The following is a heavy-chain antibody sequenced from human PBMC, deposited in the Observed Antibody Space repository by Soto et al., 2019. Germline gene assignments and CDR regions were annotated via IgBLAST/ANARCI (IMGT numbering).Heavy chain of an antibody. CDR3: ARHYYYYYGMDV. J-gene: IGHJ6*02. CDR2: IDPSDSYT. CDR1: GYSFTSYW. Sequence: GESLKISCKGSGYSFTSYWISWVRQMPGKGLEWMGRIDPSDSYTNYSPSFQGHVTISADKSISTAYLQWSRLKASDTAMYYCARHYYYYYGMDVWGQGTTVTVSS. V-gene: IGHV5-10-1*01.